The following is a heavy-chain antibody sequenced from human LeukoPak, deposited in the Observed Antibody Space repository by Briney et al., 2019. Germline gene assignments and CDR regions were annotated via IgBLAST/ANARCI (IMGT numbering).Heavy chain of an antibody. V-gene: IGHV3-74*01. CDR2: INPGGSSI. D-gene: IGHD1-14*01. CDR1: GFTFSSYW. CDR3: ARSNQADDY. Sequence: GGSLRLSCAASGFTFSSYWMHWVRQVPEKGLVWVARINPGGSSITYADSVKGRFTISRDNAKNTLYLQMDSLRAEDTGVYYCARSNQADDYWGQGTLVTVSS. J-gene: IGHJ4*02.